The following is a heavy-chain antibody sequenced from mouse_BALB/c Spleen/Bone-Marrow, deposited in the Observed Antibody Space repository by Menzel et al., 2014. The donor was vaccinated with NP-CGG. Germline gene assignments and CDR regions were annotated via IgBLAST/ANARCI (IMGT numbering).Heavy chain of an antibody. D-gene: IGHD2-1*01. CDR2: INPNNDGS. CDR1: GYTFTSYG. Sequence: EVQLQESGPELVKPGASVQMSCKASGYTFTSYGMHWVKQKPGQGLEWIGYINPNNDGSKYNEKFKGKATLTSDKSSSTAYMELSSRTSEDSAVYYCARGKTYAMDYWGQGTSVTVSS. J-gene: IGHJ4*01. CDR3: ARGKTYAMDY. V-gene: IGHV1-14*01.